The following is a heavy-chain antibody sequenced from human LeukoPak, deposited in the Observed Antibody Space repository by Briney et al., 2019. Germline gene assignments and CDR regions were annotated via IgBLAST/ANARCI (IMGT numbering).Heavy chain of an antibody. D-gene: IGHD3-10*01. CDR3: ARFGYGSGSYYNWFDP. CDR2: IFYTGNV. V-gene: IGHV4-59*12. Sequence: SETLSLTCTVTGGSISGYHWNWIRQSPGKGLEWIGNIFYTGNVDYNPSLQSRVTISVDTSKNEISLILSSVTAADTAVYYCARFGYGSGSYYNWFDPWGQGTLVTVSS. J-gene: IGHJ5*02. CDR1: GGSISGYH.